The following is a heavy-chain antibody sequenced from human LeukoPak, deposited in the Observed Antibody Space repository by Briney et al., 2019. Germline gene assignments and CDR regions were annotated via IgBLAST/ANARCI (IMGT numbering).Heavy chain of an antibody. V-gene: IGHV3-15*01. CDR1: GFTLSSYW. D-gene: IGHD2-15*01. CDR3: TTGLNVGYCSGGSCYTLDY. Sequence: GGSLRLSCATSGFTLSSYWMHWVRQVPGKGLEWVGRIKSKTDGGTTDYAAPVKGRFTISRDDSKNTLYLQMNSLKTEDTAVYYCTTGLNVGYCSGGSCYTLDYWGQGTLVTVSS. CDR2: IKSKTDGGTT. J-gene: IGHJ4*02.